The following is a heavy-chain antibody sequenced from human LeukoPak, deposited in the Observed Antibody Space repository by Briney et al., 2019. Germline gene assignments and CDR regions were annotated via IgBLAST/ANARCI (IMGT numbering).Heavy chain of an antibody. J-gene: IGHJ3*01. CDR1: GFTFSSYS. Sequence: GGSLRLSCAASGFTFSSYSMNWVRQAPGKGLEWVSSISSSSSYIYYADSVKGRFTISRDNSKNTLYLQMDSLRADDTAFYYCAENRGVAWGQGTMVTVSS. V-gene: IGHV3-21*01. D-gene: IGHD3-10*01. CDR3: AENRGVA. CDR2: ISSSSSYI.